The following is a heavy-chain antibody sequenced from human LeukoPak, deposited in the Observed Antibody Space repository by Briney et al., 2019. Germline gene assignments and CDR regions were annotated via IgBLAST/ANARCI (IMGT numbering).Heavy chain of an antibody. V-gene: IGHV3-30*03. J-gene: IGHJ4*02. D-gene: IGHD6-19*01. CDR3: AGQWLPSKVSYYFDF. Sequence: PGRSLRLSCAASGFTFSSYAMHWVRQAPGKGLEWVAVISYDGSNKYYADSVKGRFTISRDNSKNTLYLQMNGLRAEDTAVYYCAGQWLPSKVSYYFDFWGQGTLVTVSS. CDR2: ISYDGSNK. CDR1: GFTFSSYA.